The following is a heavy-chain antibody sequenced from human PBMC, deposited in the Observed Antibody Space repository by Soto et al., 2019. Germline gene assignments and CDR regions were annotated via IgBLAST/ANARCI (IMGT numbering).Heavy chain of an antibody. J-gene: IGHJ6*02. CDR3: ARDQEKEQPAHFGMDV. V-gene: IGHV3-21*01. D-gene: IGHD6-13*01. CDR2: ISSSSSYI. CDR1: GFTFSSYS. Sequence: GGSLGLSCAASGFTFSSYSMNWVRQAPGKGLEWVSSISSSSSYIYYADSVKGRFTISRDNAKNSLYLQMNSLRAEDTAVYYCARDQEKEQPAHFGMDVWGQGTTVTVSS.